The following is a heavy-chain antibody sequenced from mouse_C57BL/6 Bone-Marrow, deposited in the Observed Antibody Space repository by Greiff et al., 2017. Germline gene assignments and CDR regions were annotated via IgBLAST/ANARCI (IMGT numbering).Heavy chain of an antibody. V-gene: IGHV14-4*01. CDR2: IDPENGDT. Sequence: EVQLQQSGAELVRPGASVKLSCTASGFNIKDDYMHWVKQRPEQGLEWIGWIDPENGDTEYASKFQGKATITADTSSNTAYLQLSSLTSEDTAVYYCTTRKQAWFAYWGQGTLVTVSA. J-gene: IGHJ3*01. CDR3: TTRKQAWFAY. CDR1: GFNIKDDY.